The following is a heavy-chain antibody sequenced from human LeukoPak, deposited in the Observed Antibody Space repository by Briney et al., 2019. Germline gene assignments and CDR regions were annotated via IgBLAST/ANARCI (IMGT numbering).Heavy chain of an antibody. J-gene: IGHJ3*02. D-gene: IGHD5-24*01. V-gene: IGHV4-59*02. Sequence: SETLSLTCVVCGESVSGYYWSGIRRPPAKGVEWVGYIHSSGSANYSPSLKSRLALSVDTSKNQFSLNLNSVTAADTAVYYCARARGATIFQSAFDIWGQGTMVTVSS. CDR2: IHSSGSA. CDR3: ARARGATIFQSAFDI. CDR1: GESVSGYY.